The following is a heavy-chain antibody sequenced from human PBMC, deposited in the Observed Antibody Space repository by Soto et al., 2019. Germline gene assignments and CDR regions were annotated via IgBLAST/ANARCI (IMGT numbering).Heavy chain of an antibody. CDR1: GFTFSNYW. Sequence: EVQLVESGGGLVQPGGSLRLSCTASGFTFSNYWMSWVRQAPGEGLEWVANMNQDGSERYYVDSVKGRFTISRDNAKNSLYLPVSSMRAEDTAIYYCTRDRSGTMLFWGQGTMVTVSS. CDR3: TRDRSGTMLF. CDR2: MNQDGSER. J-gene: IGHJ4*02. V-gene: IGHV3-7*01. D-gene: IGHD1-7*01.